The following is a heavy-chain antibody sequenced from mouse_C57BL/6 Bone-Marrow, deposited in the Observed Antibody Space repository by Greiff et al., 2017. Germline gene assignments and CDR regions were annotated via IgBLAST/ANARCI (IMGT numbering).Heavy chain of an antibody. CDR1: GFTFSDYG. CDR3: ARGGWLLPYWYFDV. CDR2: ISSGSSTI. J-gene: IGHJ1*03. V-gene: IGHV5-17*01. D-gene: IGHD2-3*01. Sequence: EVKLVESGGGLVKPGGSLKLSCAASGFTFSDYGMHWVRPAPEKGLEWVAYISSGSSTIYYADTVKGRFTISRDNAKNTLFLQMTSLRSEDTAMYYCARGGWLLPYWYFDVWGTGTTVTVSS.